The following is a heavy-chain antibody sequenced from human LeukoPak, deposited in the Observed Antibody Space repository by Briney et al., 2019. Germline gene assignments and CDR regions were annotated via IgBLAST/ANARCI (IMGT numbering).Heavy chain of an antibody. Sequence: PGGSLRLSCAASGFTFSSYGMSWVRQAPGKGLEWVSAISGGGGSTYYADSVKGRFTISRDNSKNTLYLQMNSLRAEDTAVYYCARGVEPAAMFYYYYYMDVWGKGTTVTISS. CDR3: ARGVEPAAMFYYYYYMDV. J-gene: IGHJ6*03. CDR2: ISGGGGST. V-gene: IGHV3-23*01. CDR1: GFTFSSYG. D-gene: IGHD2-2*01.